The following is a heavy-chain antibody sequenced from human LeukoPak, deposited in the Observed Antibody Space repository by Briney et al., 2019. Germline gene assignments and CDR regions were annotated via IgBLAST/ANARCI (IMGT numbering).Heavy chain of an antibody. J-gene: IGHJ5*02. CDR1: EYTFSHYW. Sequence: GGSLRLSCAASEYTFSHYWMQWVRQAPGKGLVWVSRINSFGTSAIYADSVKGRFTISRDNAKNTLYLEMNSLRVEDTAVYYCARGGSQTTQGSYNWFDVWGQGTLVTVSS. V-gene: IGHV3-74*01. CDR2: INSFGTSA. CDR3: ARGGSQTTQGSYNWFDV. D-gene: IGHD3-10*01.